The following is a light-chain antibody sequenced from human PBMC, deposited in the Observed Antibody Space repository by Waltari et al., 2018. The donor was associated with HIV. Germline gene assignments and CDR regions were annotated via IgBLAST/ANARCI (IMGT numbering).Light chain of an antibody. CDR1: SSNIGAGYD. CDR3: QSYDSSLSGSFV. CDR2: ADD. V-gene: IGLV1-40*01. Sequence: QSVLTQPPSVSGAPGQRVTISCTGSSSNIGAGYDVHWFQQLPGTAPKLLIYADDTGPSGFPDRFSGSKSGTSASLAITGLQAEDEADYYGQSYDSSLSGSFVFGTGTKVTVL. J-gene: IGLJ1*01.